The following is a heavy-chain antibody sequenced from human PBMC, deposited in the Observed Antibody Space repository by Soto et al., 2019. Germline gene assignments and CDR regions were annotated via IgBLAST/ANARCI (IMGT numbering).Heavy chain of an antibody. Sequence: SETLSLTCTVSGGSISSYYWSWIRQPPGKGLEWIGYIYYSGSTNYDPSLKSRVTISVDTSKNQFSLKLSSVTAADTAVYYCARASRYCSGGSCHIDYWGQGTLVTVSS. CDR1: GGSISSYY. J-gene: IGHJ4*02. V-gene: IGHV4-59*01. CDR2: IYYSGST. CDR3: ARASRYCSGGSCHIDY. D-gene: IGHD2-15*01.